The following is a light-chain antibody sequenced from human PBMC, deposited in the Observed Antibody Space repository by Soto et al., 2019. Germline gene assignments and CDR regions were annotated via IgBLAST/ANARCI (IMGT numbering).Light chain of an antibody. CDR3: QQYNNWPPKT. Sequence: EIVMTQSPATLSVSPGERATLSCRASQSVSSNLAWYQQKPGQAPRLLIYGASTRATVIPSRFSGSGSGKEFTLTLSSLQSEDFAVYYCQQYNNWPPKTFGQGTKVEIK. CDR1: QSVSSN. V-gene: IGKV3-15*01. J-gene: IGKJ1*01. CDR2: GAS.